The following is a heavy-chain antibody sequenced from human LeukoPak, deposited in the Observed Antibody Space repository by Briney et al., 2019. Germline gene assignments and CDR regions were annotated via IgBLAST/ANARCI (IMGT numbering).Heavy chain of an antibody. J-gene: IGHJ4*02. CDR2: ISGSGGNT. V-gene: IGHV3-23*01. CDR1: GFTFSSHA. CDR3: ARGPGSGSYSGYLNY. D-gene: IGHD1-26*01. Sequence: GGSLRLSCAASGFTFSSHAMGWVRQAPGKGLEWVSAISGSGGNTYYADSVKGRFIISRDNSKNTLYLQMNSLRAEDTAVYYCARGPGSGSYSGYLNYWGQGTLVTVSS.